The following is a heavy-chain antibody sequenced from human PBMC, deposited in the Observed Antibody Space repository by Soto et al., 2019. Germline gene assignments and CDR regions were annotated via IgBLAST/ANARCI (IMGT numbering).Heavy chain of an antibody. V-gene: IGHV3-30*18. J-gene: IGHJ6*03. CDR2: ISYDGSNK. D-gene: IGHD1-20*01. Sequence: GGSLRLSCAASGFTFSSYGMHWVRQAPGKGLEWVAVISYDGSNKYYADSVKGRFTISRDNSKNTLYLQMNSLRAEDTAVYYCAKVGGYDWNYFYYMDVWGKGTTVTVSS. CDR3: AKVGGYDWNYFYYMDV. CDR1: GFTFSSYG.